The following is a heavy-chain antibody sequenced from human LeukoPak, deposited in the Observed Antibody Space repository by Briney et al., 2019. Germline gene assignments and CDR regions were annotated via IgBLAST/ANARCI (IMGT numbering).Heavy chain of an antibody. CDR1: GYTFTSYD. V-gene: IGHV1-8*02. J-gene: IGHJ5*01. Sequence: ASVKVSCKASGYTFTSYDINWVRQAPGQGLEWMGWMDPNRGNTGYAQKFQGRVTMARSTSVSTAYMELSSLTSEDTAVYYCARGLSRCSSGNYYEPNWLDSWGQGTLVTVSS. D-gene: IGHD2-2*01. CDR3: ARGLSRCSSGNYYEPNWLDS. CDR2: MDPNRGNT.